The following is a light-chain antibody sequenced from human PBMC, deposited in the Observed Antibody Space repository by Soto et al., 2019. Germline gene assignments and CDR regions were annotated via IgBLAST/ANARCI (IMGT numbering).Light chain of an antibody. CDR2: LNSDGSH. V-gene: IGLV4-69*01. CDR1: SGHSNYA. CDR3: QTGGSGIVL. J-gene: IGLJ2*01. Sequence: QSVLTQSPSASASLGASVKLTCTLSSGHSNYAIAWHQQQSEKGPRYLMKLNSDGSHSKGDGIPDRFSGSSSGAERYLTISSLHSEDEADYYCQTGGSGIVLFGGGTKLTVL.